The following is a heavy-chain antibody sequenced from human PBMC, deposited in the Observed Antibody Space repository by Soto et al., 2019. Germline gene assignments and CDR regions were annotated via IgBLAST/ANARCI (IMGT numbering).Heavy chain of an antibody. CDR3: AHRPMRTTGTTDYYYGMDV. CDR1: GFSLSTSGVG. Sequence: QITLKESGPTLVKPTQTLTLTCTFSGFSLSTSGVGVGWIRQPPGKGLVGLALIYWDDDKGYSPSLKSRLTITKDTSKNKVVLKMTSMDPVDTATYYCAHRPMRTTGTTDYYYGMDVWGQGTTVTVSS. V-gene: IGHV2-5*02. D-gene: IGHD1-1*01. CDR2: IYWDDDK. J-gene: IGHJ6*02.